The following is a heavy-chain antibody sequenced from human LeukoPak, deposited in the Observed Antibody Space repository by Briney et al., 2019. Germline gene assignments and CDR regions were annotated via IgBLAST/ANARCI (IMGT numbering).Heavy chain of an antibody. J-gene: IGHJ4*02. Sequence: SETLSLTCTVSGGSISSSSYYWGWIRQPPGKGLEWIGSIYYSGSTYYNPSLKSRVTISVDTSKNQFSLKLSSVTAADTAVYYCARHLLTYYYDSSGYGGGFDYWGQGTLVTVSS. CDR2: IYYSGST. V-gene: IGHV4-39*01. CDR1: GGSISSSSYY. D-gene: IGHD3-22*01. CDR3: ARHLLTYYYDSSGYGGGFDY.